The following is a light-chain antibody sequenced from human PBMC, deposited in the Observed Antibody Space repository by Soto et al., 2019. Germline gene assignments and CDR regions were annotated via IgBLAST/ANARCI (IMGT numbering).Light chain of an antibody. J-gene: IGLJ2*01. Sequence: QSALTQPASVSGSPGQSITISCTGTSSDVGGYNYVSWYQQHPGKAPKLIIYSVSNRPSGVPDRFSGSKSGTSASLTISGPQSEDETDYYCVAWDDSLNGYVVFGGGTKVTVL. CDR1: SSDVGGYNY. CDR3: VAWDDSLNGYVV. V-gene: IGLV2-14*01. CDR2: SVS.